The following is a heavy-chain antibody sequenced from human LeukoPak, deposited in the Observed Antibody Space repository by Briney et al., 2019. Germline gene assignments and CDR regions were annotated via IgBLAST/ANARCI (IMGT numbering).Heavy chain of an antibody. V-gene: IGHV3-53*01. CDR2: IYSGGNT. Sequence: GGSLRLSCAVSGFIVSSDYMSWVRQAPGKGLEWVSVIYSGGNTYYADSVKGRFTISRDTSKYTLYLQMNSLRAEDTAVYYCARDFLHSSTSRPFDYWGQGTLVTVSS. D-gene: IGHD2-2*01. CDR3: ARDFLHSSTSRPFDY. J-gene: IGHJ4*02. CDR1: GFIVSSDY.